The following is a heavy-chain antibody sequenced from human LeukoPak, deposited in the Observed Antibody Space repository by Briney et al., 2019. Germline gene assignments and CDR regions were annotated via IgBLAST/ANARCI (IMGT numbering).Heavy chain of an antibody. V-gene: IGHV3-66*01. D-gene: IGHD2/OR15-2a*01. Sequence: HSGGSLRLSCAASGFTFSSYGMHWVRQAPRKGLEWVSVIYSGGSTYYADSVKGRFTISRDNSKNTLYLQMNSLRAEDTAVYYCARDSMEDDYWGQGTLVTVSS. CDR3: ARDSMEDDY. J-gene: IGHJ4*02. CDR1: GFTFSSYG. CDR2: IYSGGST.